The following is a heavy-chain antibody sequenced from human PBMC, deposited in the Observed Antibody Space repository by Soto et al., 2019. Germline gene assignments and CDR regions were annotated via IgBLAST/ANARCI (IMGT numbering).Heavy chain of an antibody. J-gene: IGHJ4*02. CDR1: GYTFTSYG. V-gene: IGHV1-18*01. Sequence: ASVKVSCKASGYTFTSYGISWVRQAPGQGLEWIGWISAYNGNTNYAQKLQGRVTMTTDTSTSTAYMELRSLRAEDTAVYYCARERGLRVSYDFWSGYYHRNHNFDYWGQGTLVTVSS. CDR3: ARERGLRVSYDFWSGYYHRNHNFDY. D-gene: IGHD3-3*01. CDR2: ISAYNGNT.